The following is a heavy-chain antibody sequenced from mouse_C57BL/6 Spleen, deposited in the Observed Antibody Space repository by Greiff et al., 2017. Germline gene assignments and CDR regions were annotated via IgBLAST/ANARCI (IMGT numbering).Heavy chain of an antibody. D-gene: IGHD1-1*01. Sequence: VQLQQPGAELVMPGASVKLSCKASGYTFTSYWMHWVKQRPGQGLEWIGEIDPSDSYTNYNQKFKGKSTLTVDKSSSTAYMQLSSLTSEDSAVYYCARSDCYGSSNLAWFAYWGQGTLVTVSA. CDR1: GYTFTSYW. J-gene: IGHJ3*01. CDR2: IDPSDSYT. CDR3: ARSDCYGSSNLAWFAY. V-gene: IGHV1-69*01.